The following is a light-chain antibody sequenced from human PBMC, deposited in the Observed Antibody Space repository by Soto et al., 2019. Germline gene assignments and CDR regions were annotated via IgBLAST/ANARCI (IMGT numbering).Light chain of an antibody. CDR3: QQYASSSWT. J-gene: IGKJ1*01. CDR2: GAC. V-gene: IGKV3-20*01. Sequence: EIVLTQSPGTLSLSPGERATLSCRASQSVSSSYFAWYQQRFGQAPRLLLYGACSRATGIPDRFSGSGSGTDSTLTISRLEPEDCAVYYCQQYASSSWTFGQGTKVEIK. CDR1: QSVSSSY.